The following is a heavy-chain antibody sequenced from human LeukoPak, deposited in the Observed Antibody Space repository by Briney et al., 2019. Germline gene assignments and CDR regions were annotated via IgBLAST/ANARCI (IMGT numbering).Heavy chain of an antibody. CDR2: IHNSGTT. CDR3: ARRYYYNLGGSPFDF. Sequence: SETLSLTCAVSGGPFSGYFWSWIRQSSGKGLEWIGEIHNSGTTNYNPSLNSRVTISEDTSKNQFYLNLSSVTAADTAVYYCARRYYYNLGGSPFDFWGQGTLVTVSS. CDR1: GGPFSGYF. D-gene: IGHD3-10*01. V-gene: IGHV4-34*01. J-gene: IGHJ4*02.